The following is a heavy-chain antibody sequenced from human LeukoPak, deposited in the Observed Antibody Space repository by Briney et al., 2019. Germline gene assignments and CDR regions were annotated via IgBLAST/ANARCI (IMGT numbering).Heavy chain of an antibody. J-gene: IGHJ3*02. Sequence: GASVKVSCKASGYTFTGYYMHWVRQAPGQGLEWMGGIIPIFGTANYAQKFQGRVTITADESTSTAYMELSSLRSEDTAVYYCARVTPITIFGVVITPGAFDIWGQGTMVTVSS. CDR3: ARVTPITIFGVVITPGAFDI. CDR2: IIPIFGTA. V-gene: IGHV1-69*13. CDR1: GYTFTGYY. D-gene: IGHD3-3*01.